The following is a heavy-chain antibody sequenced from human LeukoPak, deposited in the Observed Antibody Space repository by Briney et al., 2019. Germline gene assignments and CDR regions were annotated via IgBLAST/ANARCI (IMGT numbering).Heavy chain of an antibody. J-gene: IGHJ4*02. CDR3: ARAKNYYGSGSYSGFDY. V-gene: IGHV3-21*01. D-gene: IGHD3-10*01. CDR2: LSSSISYI. Sequence: GGSLRPSCAASGFTFSSYSMNWVRQAPGKGLEWVSSLSSSISYIYYADSVKCRFTISRDNAKNSLYLQMNSLRAEDTAVYYCARAKNYYGSGSYSGFDYWGQGTLVTVSS. CDR1: GFTFSSYS.